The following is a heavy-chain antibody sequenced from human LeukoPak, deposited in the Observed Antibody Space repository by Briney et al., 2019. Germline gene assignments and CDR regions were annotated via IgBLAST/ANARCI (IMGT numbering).Heavy chain of an antibody. CDR1: GFSSSSYG. J-gene: IGHJ4*02. Sequence: GGSLRLSCAASGFSSSSYGMSWVRQAPGKGLEWVSAIGPGGNTYYADSVKGRFTISRDNSKNTVYLQMNSLRAEDTEDTAVYYCAKGGGGYLDYWGQGALVIVPS. D-gene: IGHD3-10*01. V-gene: IGHV3-23*01. CDR3: AKGGGGYLDY. CDR2: IGPGGNT.